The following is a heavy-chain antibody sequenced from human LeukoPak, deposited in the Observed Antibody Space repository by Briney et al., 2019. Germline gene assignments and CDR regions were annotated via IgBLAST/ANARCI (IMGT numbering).Heavy chain of an antibody. D-gene: IGHD3-10*01. V-gene: IGHV3-23*01. J-gene: IGHJ5*02. CDR2: ISGSGGST. Sequence: PGGSLRLSCAASGFTFSSYAMSWVRQAPGEGLEWVSSISGSGGSTYYAASVKGRFTISRDNSKNTLYLQMNSLRAEDTAVYYCAKGSMVRGVPINWFDPWGQGTLVTVSS. CDR1: GFTFSSYA. CDR3: AKGSMVRGVPINWFDP.